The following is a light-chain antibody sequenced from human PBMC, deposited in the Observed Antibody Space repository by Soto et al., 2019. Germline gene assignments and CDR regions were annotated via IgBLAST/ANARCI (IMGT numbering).Light chain of an antibody. CDR3: CSYAGSYTVV. CDR2: DVS. V-gene: IGLV2-11*01. Sequence: QSALTQPRSVSGSPGQSVTISCTGTNSDVGGYNYVSWYQQHPGKAPKLMIYDVSKRPSGVPDRFSGSKSGNTASLTISGLQAEDEADYDCCSYAGSYTVVFGGGTKLTVL. CDR1: NSDVGGYNY. J-gene: IGLJ2*01.